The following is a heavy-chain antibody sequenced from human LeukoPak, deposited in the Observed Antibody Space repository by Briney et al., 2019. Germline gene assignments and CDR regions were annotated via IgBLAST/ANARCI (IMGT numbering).Heavy chain of an antibody. CDR1: GFIFNTYA. Sequence: PGGSLRLSCAASGFIFNTYAMSWVRQAPGKGLEWVSVISNSGGSTFYADSVKGRFTISRDNSKSTLYLQMNSLRADDTAVYYCAKDPRYSDHYWGDGTLVTVSS. CDR2: ISNSGGST. V-gene: IGHV3-23*01. D-gene: IGHD6-13*01. CDR3: AKDPRYSDHY. J-gene: IGHJ4*01.